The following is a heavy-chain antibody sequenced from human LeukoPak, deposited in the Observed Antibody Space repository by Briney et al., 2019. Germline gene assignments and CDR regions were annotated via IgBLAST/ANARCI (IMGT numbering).Heavy chain of an antibody. CDR2: ISSSSSTI. J-gene: IGHJ4*02. CDR3: ARDVSSSRVGSPFDY. V-gene: IGHV3-48*01. Sequence: GGSLRLSCAASGFTFSSYSMNWVRQAPGKGLEWVSYISSSSSTIYYADSVKGRFTISRDNTKNSLYLQMNSLRAEDTAVYYCARDVSSSRVGSPFDYWGQGTLVTVSS. CDR1: GFTFSSYS. D-gene: IGHD6-13*01.